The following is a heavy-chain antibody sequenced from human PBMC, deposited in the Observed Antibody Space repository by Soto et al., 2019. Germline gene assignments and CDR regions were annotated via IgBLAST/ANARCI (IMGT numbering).Heavy chain of an antibody. Sequence: GASLKVSCKAVGCTFSVYIVSWGRHATGQGLEWMGRIIPILGIANYAQKFQGRVTITADKSTSTAYMELSSLRSEDTAVYYCVRAPEDIVVVVAETDAFDIWGNGTMVTVSS. V-gene: IGHV1-69*02. CDR2: IIPILGIA. J-gene: IGHJ3*02. D-gene: IGHD2-15*01. CDR3: VRAPEDIVVVVAETDAFDI. CDR1: GCTFSVYI.